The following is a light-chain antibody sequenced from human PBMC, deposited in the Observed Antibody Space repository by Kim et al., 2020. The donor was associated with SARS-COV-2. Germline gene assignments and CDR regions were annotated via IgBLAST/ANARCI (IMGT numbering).Light chain of an antibody. J-gene: IGLJ3*02. CDR1: SSDVGGHNY. CDR2: DVS. Sequence: GQSITISCTGTSSDVGGHNYVSWYQQRPGKAPKLMIYDVSYRPSGISSRFSGSKSANTASLTISGLQPEDEADYYCSSYTTNSHWVFGGGTQLTVL. V-gene: IGLV2-14*03. CDR3: SSYTTNSHWV.